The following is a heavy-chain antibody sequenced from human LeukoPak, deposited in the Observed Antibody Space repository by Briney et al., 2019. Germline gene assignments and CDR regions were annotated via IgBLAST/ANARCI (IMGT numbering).Heavy chain of an antibody. V-gene: IGHV3-66*02. CDR1: GFTVSSNY. D-gene: IGHD1-26*01. J-gene: IGHJ4*02. CDR3: ARRSSGSYGY. Sequence: GGSLRLSCAASGFTVSSNYMSWVRQAPGKGLEWASVIYSGGSTYYADSAKGRFTISRDNSKNTLYLQMNSLRAEDTAVYYCARRSSGSYGYWGQGTLVTVSS. CDR2: IYSGGST.